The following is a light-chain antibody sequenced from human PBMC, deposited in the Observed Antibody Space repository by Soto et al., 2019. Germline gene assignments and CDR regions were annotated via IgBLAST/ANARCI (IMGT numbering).Light chain of an antibody. CDR1: QSVSSGH. CDR3: HHSGDFRWT. Sequence: IVLPQSPGTLSLSPGERATLSCRASQSVSSGHLAWYQQKPGQAPRRLIYGASSRATGIPDRFSGRGFGTDFTLTISRLEPEDFAVYYCHHSGDFRWTFGQGTKVDIK. J-gene: IGKJ1*01. CDR2: GAS. V-gene: IGKV3-20*01.